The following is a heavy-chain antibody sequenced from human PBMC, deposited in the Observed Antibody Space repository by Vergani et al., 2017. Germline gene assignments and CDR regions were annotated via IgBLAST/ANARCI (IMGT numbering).Heavy chain of an antibody. CDR2: INHSGST. CDR3: ARDGPIPSYYYYGMDV. V-gene: IGHV4-34*01. J-gene: IGHJ6*02. Sequence: QLQLQESGPGLVKPSETLSLTCAVYGGSFSGYYWSWIRQPPGKGLEWIGEINHSGSTNYNPSLKSRVTISVDTSKNQFSLKLSSVTAADTAVYYCARDGPIPSYYYYGMDVGGQGTTVTVSS. CDR1: GGSFSGYY.